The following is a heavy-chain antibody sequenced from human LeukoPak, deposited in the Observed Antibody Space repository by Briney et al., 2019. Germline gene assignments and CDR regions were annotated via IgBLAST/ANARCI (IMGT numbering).Heavy chain of an antibody. CDR1: GFTFSSYG. D-gene: IGHD6-13*01. Sequence: GGSLRLSCAASGFTFSSYGMHWVRQAPGKGLEWVAFIRSDGSYKYYADSVKGRFTISRDNSKNTLYLQMNSLRAEDTAIYYCAKDRAYISSWYGCSTPWGQGTLVTVSS. J-gene: IGHJ5*02. V-gene: IGHV3-30*02. CDR3: AKDRAYISSWYGCSTP. CDR2: IRSDGSYK.